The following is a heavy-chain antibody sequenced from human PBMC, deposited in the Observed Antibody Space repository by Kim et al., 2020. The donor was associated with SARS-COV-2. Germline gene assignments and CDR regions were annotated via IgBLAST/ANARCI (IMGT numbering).Heavy chain of an antibody. Sequence: NYAQKFQGRVTMTRDTSISTAYMELSRLRSDDTAVYYCARFKRQWLVRGYWGQGTLVTVSS. D-gene: IGHD6-19*01. CDR3: ARFKRQWLVRGY. V-gene: IGHV1-2*02. J-gene: IGHJ4*02.